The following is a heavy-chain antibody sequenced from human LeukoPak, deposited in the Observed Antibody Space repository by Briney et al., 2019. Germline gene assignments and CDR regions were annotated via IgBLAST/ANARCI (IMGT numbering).Heavy chain of an antibody. Sequence: GGSLRLSCAASGFAFSTYNMNWVRQAPGKGLEWVSSISGSSSYIYYADSVKGRFSISRDNAKNSLYLQMNSLRAEDTAVYYCARDLLGWELHYFDYWGQGTLVTVSS. V-gene: IGHV3-21*01. D-gene: IGHD1-26*01. CDR2: ISGSSSYI. CDR3: ARDLLGWELHYFDY. CDR1: GFAFSTYN. J-gene: IGHJ4*02.